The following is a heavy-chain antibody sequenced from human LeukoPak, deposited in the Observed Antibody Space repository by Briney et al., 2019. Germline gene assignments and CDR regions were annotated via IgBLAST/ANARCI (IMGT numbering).Heavy chain of an antibody. J-gene: IGHJ5*02. CDR2: IYYSGGT. D-gene: IGHD6-6*01. CDR3: ARWQYTISSGWFDP. CDR1: GGSISSGGYY. V-gene: IGHV4-61*08. Sequence: SETLSLTCTVSGGSISSGGYYWSWIRQHPGKGLEWIGSIYYSGGTNYNPSLQGRVSISVDTSKIQFSPKLSSVTAADTAVYYCARWQYTISSGWFDPWGQGTLVTVSS.